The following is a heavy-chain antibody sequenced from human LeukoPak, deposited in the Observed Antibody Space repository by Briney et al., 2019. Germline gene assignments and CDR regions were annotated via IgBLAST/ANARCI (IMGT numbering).Heavy chain of an antibody. CDR2: INQDASGA. CDR1: GLTFSDDW. Sequence: GGALRLSCKTSGLTFSDDWMNWVRQAPGKGPEWVANINQDASGASYVDSVRGRFTISRDNAKESVYLQMNSPRADDTAIYYCARGLRWPDFWGQGTLVTVSS. V-gene: IGHV3-7*03. D-gene: IGHD4-23*01. CDR3: ARGLRWPDF. J-gene: IGHJ4*02.